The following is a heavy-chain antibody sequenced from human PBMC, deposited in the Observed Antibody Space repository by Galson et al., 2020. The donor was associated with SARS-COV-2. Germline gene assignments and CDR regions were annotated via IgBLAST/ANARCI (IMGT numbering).Heavy chain of an antibody. Sequence: ASVKVSCKASGYTFTSYYMHWVRRAPGQGLEWMGIINPSGGSTSYAQKFQGRVTMTRDTSTSTVYMELSSLRSEDTAVYYCARKGRWGPTVTTGYFDYWGQGTLVTVSS. CDR3: ARKGRWGPTVTTGYFDY. J-gene: IGHJ4*02. V-gene: IGHV1-46*01. CDR1: GYTFTSYY. D-gene: IGHD4-17*01. CDR2: INPSGGST.